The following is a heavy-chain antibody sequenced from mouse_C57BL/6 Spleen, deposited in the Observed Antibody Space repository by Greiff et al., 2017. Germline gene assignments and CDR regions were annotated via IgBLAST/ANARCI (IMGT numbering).Heavy chain of an antibody. CDR1: GFTFSSYG. CDR2: ISSGGSYT. V-gene: IGHV5-6*01. D-gene: IGHD3-3*01. CDR3: ARDAGTGFDY. Sequence: DVHLVESGGDLVKPGGSLKLSCAASGFTFSSYGMSWVRQTPDKRLEWVATISSGGSYTYYPDSVKGRFTISRDNAKNTLYLQMSSLKSEDTAMYYCARDAGTGFDYWAQGTTLTVSS. J-gene: IGHJ2*01.